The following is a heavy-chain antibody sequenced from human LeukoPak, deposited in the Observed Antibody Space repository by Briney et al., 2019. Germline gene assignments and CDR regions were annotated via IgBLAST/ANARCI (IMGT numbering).Heavy chain of an antibody. CDR3: ARGESSNWYVDS. Sequence: PGGSLRLSCKASGFILDDYALQWVRQAPGKGLEWVSGISWNSVNIAYADSVRGRFTISRDNAQKSLFLQMDSLVPEDTAFYYCARGESSNWYVDSWGQGTLVTVSS. V-gene: IGHV3-9*01. J-gene: IGHJ4*02. D-gene: IGHD6-13*01. CDR2: ISWNSVNI. CDR1: GFILDDYA.